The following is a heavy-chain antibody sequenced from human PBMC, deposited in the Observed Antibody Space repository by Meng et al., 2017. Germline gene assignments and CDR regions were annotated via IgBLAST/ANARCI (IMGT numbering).Heavy chain of an antibody. Sequence: IQLQQSGPGRVEPTQTLSLILAISGDSGSSNSAAWNWIRQSPSRGLEWLGRAYYRSKWYHDYAESVKSRISIDPDTSKNQFSLQLRSVTPEDSAVYYCARGSYSFDSWGQRTLVTVSS. CDR1: GDSGSSNSAA. D-gene: IGHD1-26*01. V-gene: IGHV6-1*01. CDR2: AYYRSKWYH. CDR3: ARGSYSFDS. J-gene: IGHJ4*02.